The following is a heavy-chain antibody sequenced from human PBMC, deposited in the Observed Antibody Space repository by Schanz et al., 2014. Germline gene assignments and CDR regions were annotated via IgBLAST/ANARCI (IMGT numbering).Heavy chain of an antibody. D-gene: IGHD5-12*01. CDR3: ARDRPSGYALDF. J-gene: IGHJ4*02. CDR1: GFTFSTYG. V-gene: IGHV3-30*02. Sequence: QVQLVESGGGVVQPGGSLRLSCAASGFTFSTYGMHWVRQAPGKGLEWVAFIWHDGRIKYYADSVKGRFTISRDNSKNTLYLQVNSLRGEDTAVYYCARDRPSGYALDFWGQGTLVTVSS. CDR2: IWHDGRIK.